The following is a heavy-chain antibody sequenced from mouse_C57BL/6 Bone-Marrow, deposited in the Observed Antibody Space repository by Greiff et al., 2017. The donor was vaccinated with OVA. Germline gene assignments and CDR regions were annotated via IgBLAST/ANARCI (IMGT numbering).Heavy chain of an antibody. J-gene: IGHJ1*03. D-gene: IGHD1-1*01. CDR3: ADYYGSLWYFDV. CDR1: GYTFTSYW. Sequence: QVQLQQPGAELVKPGASVKLSCKASGYTFTSYWMHWVKQRPGKGLEWIGKINPNSGSTNYIEKFKSPATLTVDKSNNTAYMQLSSLTSEDSAVYYCADYYGSLWYFDVWGTGTTVTVAA. V-gene: IGHV1-64*01. CDR2: INPNSGST.